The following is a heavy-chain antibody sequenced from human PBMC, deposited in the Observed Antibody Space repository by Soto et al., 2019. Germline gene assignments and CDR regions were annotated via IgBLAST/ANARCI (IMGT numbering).Heavy chain of an antibody. V-gene: IGHV3-30-3*01. CDR3: ARDYGDSDYYYYGMDV. CDR1: GFTFSSYA. CDR2: ISYDGSNK. J-gene: IGHJ6*02. Sequence: VEVLESGGGLVQPGGSLRLSCAASGFTFSSYAMHWVRQAPGKGLEWVAVISYDGSNKYYADSVKGRFTISRDNSKNTLYLQMNSLRAEDTAVYYCARDYGDSDYYYYGMDVWGQGTTVTVSS. D-gene: IGHD4-17*01.